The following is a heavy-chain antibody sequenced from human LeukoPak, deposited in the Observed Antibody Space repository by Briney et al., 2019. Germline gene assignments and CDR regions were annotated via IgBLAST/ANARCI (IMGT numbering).Heavy chain of an antibody. Sequence: GTSVKVSCKASGYSFRNYGLTWVRQVPGQGLEWMGWISGDNRDTDSAEKFQGRLTMTTDTSTSTAYMDLRSLRSDDTGIYYCARLIRAAALMDYWGQGTLVTVSS. CDR2: ISGDNRDT. CDR1: GYSFRNYG. CDR3: ARLIRAAALMDY. J-gene: IGHJ4*02. V-gene: IGHV1-18*01. D-gene: IGHD6-13*01.